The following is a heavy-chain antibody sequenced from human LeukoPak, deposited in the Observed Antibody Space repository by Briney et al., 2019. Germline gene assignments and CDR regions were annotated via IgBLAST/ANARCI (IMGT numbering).Heavy chain of an antibody. CDR3: ARDSGMSYYYYYMDV. CDR1: GFTVSSNY. Sequence: GGSLRLSCAASGFTVSSNYMSWVRQAPGKGLEWVSVIYSGGSTYYADSVKGRFTISRDNSKNTLYLQMNSLRAEDTAAYYCARDSGMSYYYYYMDVWGKGTTVTVSS. D-gene: IGHD3-10*01. V-gene: IGHV3-66*02. J-gene: IGHJ6*03. CDR2: IYSGGST.